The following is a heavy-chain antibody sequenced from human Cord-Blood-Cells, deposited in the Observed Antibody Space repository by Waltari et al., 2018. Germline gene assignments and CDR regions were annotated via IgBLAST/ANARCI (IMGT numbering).Heavy chain of an antibody. CDR3: ARGWGGHWYFDL. J-gene: IGHJ2*01. D-gene: IGHD7-27*01. Sequence: QVQLQPWGAGLLKPSEPLSLTCAVYGGSFSGYYWSWIRQPPGKGLEWIGEINHSGSTNYNPSLKSRVTISVDTSKNQFSLKLSSVTAADTAVYYCARGWGGHWYFDLWGRGTLVTVSS. V-gene: IGHV4-34*01. CDR1: GGSFSGYY. CDR2: INHSGST.